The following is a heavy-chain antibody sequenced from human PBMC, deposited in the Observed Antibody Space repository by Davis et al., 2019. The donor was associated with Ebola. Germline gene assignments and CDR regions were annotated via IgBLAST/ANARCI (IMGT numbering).Heavy chain of an antibody. CDR3: ARQRGYGDYVPADAFDI. D-gene: IGHD4-17*01. CDR1: GYSFTNYW. Sequence: PGGSLRLSCQGSGYSFTNYWIGWVRQMPGKGLEWMGIIYPGDSDTRYSPSLLGQVIISADKSISTAYLQWNSLKASDTAMYYCARQRGYGDYVPADAFDIWGQGTKVTVSS. CDR2: IYPGDSDT. V-gene: IGHV5-51*01. J-gene: IGHJ3*02.